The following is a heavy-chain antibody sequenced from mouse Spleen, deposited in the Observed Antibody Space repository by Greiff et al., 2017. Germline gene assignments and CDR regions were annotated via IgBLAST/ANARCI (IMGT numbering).Heavy chain of an antibody. CDR1: GFTFSDYG. CDR3: ARRTYYDAMDY. Sequence: EVHLVESGGGLVKPGGSLKLSCAASGFTFSDYGMHWVRQAPEKGLEWVAYISRGSSTIYYADTVKGRFTISRDNAKNTLFLQMTSLRSEDTAMYYCARRTYYDAMDYWGQGTSVTVSS. V-gene: IGHV5-17*01. J-gene: IGHJ4*01. CDR2: ISRGSSTI.